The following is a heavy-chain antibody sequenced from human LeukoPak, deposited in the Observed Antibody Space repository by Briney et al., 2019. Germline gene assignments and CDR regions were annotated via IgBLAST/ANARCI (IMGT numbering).Heavy chain of an antibody. CDR3: AREGSLYGYHSFDS. CDR1: GFIFGDYA. CDR2: IRGKAYRGTT. V-gene: IGHV3-49*04. D-gene: IGHD5-18*01. J-gene: IGHJ4*02. Sequence: GGSLRLSCTASGFIFGDYAMSWVRQAPGKGLEWVGFIRGKAYRGTTEYAASVKGRFTISRDDSKNIAYLQMNSLKTEDTAVYFCAREGSLYGYHSFDSWGQGTLVTVSS.